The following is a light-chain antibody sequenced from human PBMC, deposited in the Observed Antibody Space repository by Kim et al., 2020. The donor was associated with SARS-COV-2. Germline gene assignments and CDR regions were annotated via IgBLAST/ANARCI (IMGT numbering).Light chain of an antibody. J-gene: IGKJ5*01. V-gene: IGKV3-20*01. Sequence: PEEKASLSCRASQSAHGNYRAWYQHRPGQARRLLLYSTSNRATSIPDRFSVGVAGTDFTLTINGLEPEKIAMYYCQEYGSSPSITFGQGTRLEIK. CDR3: QEYGSSPSIT. CDR1: QSAHGNY. CDR2: STS.